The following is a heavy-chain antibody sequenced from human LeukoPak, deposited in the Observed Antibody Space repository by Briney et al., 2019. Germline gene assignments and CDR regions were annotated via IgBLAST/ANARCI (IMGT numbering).Heavy chain of an antibody. Sequence: PSETLSLTCTVSGGSIGTYYWSWIRQPAGKGLEWIGRIFTTGGANYNPSLKSRVTMSLDTSKNLFCLKLNSVTAADTAVYYCVRDGPSWGLLWGQGALVTVSS. CDR1: GGSIGTYY. D-gene: IGHD7-27*01. CDR3: VRDGPSWGLL. J-gene: IGHJ4*02. CDR2: IFTTGGA. V-gene: IGHV4-4*07.